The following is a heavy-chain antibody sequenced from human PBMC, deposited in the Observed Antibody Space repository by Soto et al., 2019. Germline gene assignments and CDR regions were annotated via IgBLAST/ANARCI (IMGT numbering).Heavy chain of an antibody. J-gene: IGHJ6*02. CDR2: IYPGDSDT. CDR3: AMEEIGHSSSTTYYYYGMDV. Sequence: GESLKISCKGSGYSFTSYWIGWVRQMPGKGLEWMGIIYPGDSDTRYSPSFQGQVTISADKSISTAYLQWSSLKASDTAMYYCAMEEIGHSSSTTYYYYGMDVPGQVPTDTVS. V-gene: IGHV5-51*01. D-gene: IGHD6-6*01. CDR1: GYSFTSYW.